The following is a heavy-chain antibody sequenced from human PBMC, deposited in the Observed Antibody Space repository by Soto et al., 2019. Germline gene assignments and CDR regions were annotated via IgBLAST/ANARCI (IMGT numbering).Heavy chain of an antibody. CDR3: AKSSNTAIYDFDS. Sequence: GGSLRLSCAASGFIISTYAMIWVRQAPGEGLEWVSTIIGSGDTTHYAYSVKGRFTISRDNSKNTLYLQMNSLRAEDTAVYFCAKSSNTAIYDFDSWGQGTLVTVPS. V-gene: IGHV3-23*01. CDR1: GFIISTYA. D-gene: IGHD2-2*01. J-gene: IGHJ4*02. CDR2: IIGSGDTT.